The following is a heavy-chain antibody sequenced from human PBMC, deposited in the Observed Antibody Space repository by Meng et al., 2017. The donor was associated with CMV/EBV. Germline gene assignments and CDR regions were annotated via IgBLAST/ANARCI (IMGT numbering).Heavy chain of an antibody. CDR2: ISGSGGST. V-gene: IGHV3-23*01. J-gene: IGHJ6*02. CDR3: AKGSGSGSYNEDYYDMDV. CDR1: GFTFSSYA. Sequence: GESLKISCAASGFTFSSYAMSWVRQAPGKGLEWVSAISGSGGSTYYADSVKGRFTISRDNSKNTLYLQMNSLRAEDTAVYYCAKGSGSGSYNEDYYDMDVWGQGTTVTVSS. D-gene: IGHD1-26*01.